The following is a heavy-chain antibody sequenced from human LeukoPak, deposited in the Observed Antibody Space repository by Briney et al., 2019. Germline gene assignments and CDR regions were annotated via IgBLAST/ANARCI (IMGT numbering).Heavy chain of an antibody. J-gene: IGHJ3*02. CDR1: GFTFNTYA. CDR2: NSGSGGST. CDR3: ARDPGTDAFDI. V-gene: IGHV3-23*01. Sequence: GGSLRLSCAASGFTFNTYAMSWVRQAPGKGLEWVSSNSGSGGSTYYADSVEGRFTISRDNSKNTLYLQMNSLRAEDTAVYYCARDPGTDAFDIWGQGTMVTVSS.